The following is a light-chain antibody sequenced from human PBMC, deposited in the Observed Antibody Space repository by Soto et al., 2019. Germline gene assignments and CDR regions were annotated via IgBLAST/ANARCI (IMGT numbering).Light chain of an antibody. Sequence: QSVLTQPPSVSGAPGQRVTISCTGSSSNIGAGYDVHWYQQLPGTAPKLLIYGNSNRPSGVPDRFSGSKSGTSASLAITGLQAEDEADYYCQSYGSSLSRVFGGGTKLTVL. CDR1: SSNIGAGYD. CDR3: QSYGSSLSRV. J-gene: IGLJ2*01. CDR2: GNS. V-gene: IGLV1-40*01.